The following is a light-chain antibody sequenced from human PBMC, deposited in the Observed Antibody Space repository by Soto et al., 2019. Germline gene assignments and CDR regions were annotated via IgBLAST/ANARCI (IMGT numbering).Light chain of an antibody. J-gene: IGLJ2*01. Sequence: QSALTQPASVSGSPGQSITISCTGTSSGVGGYNYVSWYQQHPGKAPKLMIYDVSNRPSGVSNRFSGSKSGNTASLTISGLQAEDEPDYYCSSYTSSSTPLFGGGTKLTVL. V-gene: IGLV2-14*01. CDR1: SSGVGGYNY. CDR2: DVS. CDR3: SSYTSSSTPL.